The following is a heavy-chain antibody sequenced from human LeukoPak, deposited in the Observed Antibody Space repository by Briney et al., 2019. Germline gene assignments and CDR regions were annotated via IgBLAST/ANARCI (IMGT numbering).Heavy chain of an antibody. Sequence: GGSLRLSCTASGFTFNNYAIYWVRQAPGKGLEWVSGISGSGGDTYFADFVKGRFSISRDNFRNTVYLQINSLTDDDTAVYCCAKTTAGYSSGRYPGWPADYWGQGTVVTVSS. J-gene: IGHJ4*02. V-gene: IGHV3-23*01. D-gene: IGHD6-19*01. CDR2: ISGSGGDT. CDR1: GFTFNNYA. CDR3: AKTTAGYSSGRYPGWPADY.